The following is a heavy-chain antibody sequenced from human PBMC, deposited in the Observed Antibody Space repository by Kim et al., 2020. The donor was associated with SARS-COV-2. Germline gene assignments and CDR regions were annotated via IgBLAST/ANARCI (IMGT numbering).Heavy chain of an antibody. V-gene: IGHV3-48*03. CDR3: ARGPNYSPFDY. CDR2: I. Sequence: IDYANSVRGRFTISGDNDKSSLFLQRNSRRAEDTAVYYCARGPNYSPFDYWGQGTLVTVSS. J-gene: IGHJ4*02. D-gene: IGHD4-4*01.